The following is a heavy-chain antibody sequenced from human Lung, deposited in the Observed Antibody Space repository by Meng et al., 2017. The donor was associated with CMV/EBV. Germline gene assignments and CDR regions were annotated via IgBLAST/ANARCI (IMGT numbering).Heavy chain of an antibody. D-gene: IGHD3-10*01. Sequence: QVQLQQWGAGLLKPSXTLSLTCAVYGGSFSGYYWSWIPQPPGKGLEWIGEINHSGSTNYNPSLKSRVTISVDTSKNQSSLKLSSVTAADTAVYYCARERGAGSTQRGWFDPWGQGTLVTVSS. CDR2: INHSGST. CDR3: ARERGAGSTQRGWFDP. CDR1: GGSFSGYY. V-gene: IGHV4-34*01. J-gene: IGHJ5*02.